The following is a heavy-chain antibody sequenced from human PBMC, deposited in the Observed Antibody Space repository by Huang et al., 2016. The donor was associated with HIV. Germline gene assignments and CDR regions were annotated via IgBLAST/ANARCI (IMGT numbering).Heavy chain of an antibody. CDR2: INHSGSA. CDR1: GGLFSCYQ. Sequence: QVRLEQWGAGLLKPSETLSLTCAGYGGLFSCYQWTWIRQSPGKGLEWIGEINHSGSATYNTSLKTRVTITGDMSKNQCSRKMTSLTVTDTAVYFCARGLRFCRGGDCFPTHFQHWSQG. V-gene: IGHV4-34*02. D-gene: IGHD2-21*02. J-gene: IGHJ1*01. CDR3: ARGLRFCRGGDCFPTHFQH.